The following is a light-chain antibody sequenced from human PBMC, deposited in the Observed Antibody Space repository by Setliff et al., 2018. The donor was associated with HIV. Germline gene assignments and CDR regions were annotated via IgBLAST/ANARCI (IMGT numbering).Light chain of an antibody. CDR3: CSYAGSSTYV. Sequence: QSALTQPASVSGSPGQSITTACTGTSSDVGSYNLVSWYQQHPGKAPKLMLYEVNKRPSGVSNRFSGSKSGNTASLTISGLQAEDEADYYCCSYAGSSTYVFGTGTKVTVL. J-gene: IGLJ1*01. CDR1: SSDVGSYNL. CDR2: EVN. V-gene: IGLV2-23*02.